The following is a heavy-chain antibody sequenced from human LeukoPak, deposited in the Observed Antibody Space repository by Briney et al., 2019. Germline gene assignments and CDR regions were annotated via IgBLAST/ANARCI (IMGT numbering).Heavy chain of an antibody. CDR3: ASRIGSRLDY. Sequence: SETMSLTCTVSGGSISSYYWSWIRQPPGKGLEWIGYIYYTGSTNYNPSLKSRVTISVDTSKNQFSLRLSSVTAADTAVYYCASRIGSRLDYWGQGTLVTVSS. J-gene: IGHJ4*02. D-gene: IGHD3-16*01. CDR1: GGSISSYY. V-gene: IGHV4-59*01. CDR2: IYYTGST.